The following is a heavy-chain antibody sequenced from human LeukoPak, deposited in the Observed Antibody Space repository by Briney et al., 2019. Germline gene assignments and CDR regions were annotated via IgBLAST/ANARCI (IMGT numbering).Heavy chain of an antibody. J-gene: IGHJ5*02. D-gene: IGHD3-10*01. CDR3: ARDSGTTGEVKFDP. V-gene: IGHV4-4*02. Sequence: KSSETLSLTCAVSSDSISSTYWWTWVRQPPGKGLEWIGEIYHSGSTNYNPSLKSRLTISVDKSKNQFSLKVTSVTAADTAVYYCARDSGTTGEVKFDPWGQGTLVTVSS. CDR1: SDSISSTYW. CDR2: IYHSGST.